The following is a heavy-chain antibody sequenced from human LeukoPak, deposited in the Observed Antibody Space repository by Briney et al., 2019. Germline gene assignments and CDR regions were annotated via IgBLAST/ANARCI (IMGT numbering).Heavy chain of an antibody. V-gene: IGHV3-30*03. CDR2: ISYDGTNK. D-gene: IGHD1-14*01. CDR3: ATGGQGFDY. CDR1: GFTFSNYG. Sequence: GGSLRLSCAGSGFTFSNYGMHWVRQAPGKGPEWVAVISYDGTNKYYADSVKGRFTIPRDNSKNTVYLQMNSLRAEDTAVYYCATGGQGFDYWGQGTLVTVSS. J-gene: IGHJ4*02.